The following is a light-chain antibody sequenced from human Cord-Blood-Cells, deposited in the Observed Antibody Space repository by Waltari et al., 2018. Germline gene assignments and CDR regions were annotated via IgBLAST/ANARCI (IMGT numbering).Light chain of an antibody. CDR2: GAS. CDR3: QQYNNWPPLT. CDR1: QSVSSN. Sequence: IVMTQSPATLSVSPGERATLSCRASQSVSSNLAWYQQTPGQAPRLLIYGASTRATGIPARFSGSGSGTEFTLTISSLQSEDFAVYYCQQYNNWPPLTFGGGTKVEIK. J-gene: IGKJ4*01. V-gene: IGKV3-15*01.